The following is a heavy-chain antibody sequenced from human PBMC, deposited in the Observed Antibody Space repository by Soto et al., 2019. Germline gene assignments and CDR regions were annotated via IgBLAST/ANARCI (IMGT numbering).Heavy chain of an antibody. D-gene: IGHD6-13*01. CDR1: GYTFTSYY. CDR2: INPSGGST. CDR3: ARAVPKRTHSSSWYGNWFDP. V-gene: IGHV1-46*01. J-gene: IGHJ5*02. Sequence: SVKVSCKASGYTFTSYYMHWVRQAPGQGLEWMGIINPSGGSTSYAQKLQGRVTMTTDTSTSTAYMELRSLRSDDTAVYYCARAVPKRTHSSSWYGNWFDPWGQGTLVTVSS.